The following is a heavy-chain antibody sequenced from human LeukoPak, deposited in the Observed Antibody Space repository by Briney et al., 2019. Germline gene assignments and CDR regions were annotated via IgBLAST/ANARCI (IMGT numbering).Heavy chain of an antibody. CDR3: ARGRTIDY. V-gene: IGHV3-30-3*01. CDR1: GFTFSSYA. D-gene: IGHD1-1*01. J-gene: IGHJ4*02. CDR2: ISYDGSNK. Sequence: GGSLRLSCAASGFTFSSYAMHWVRQASGKGLEWVAVISYDGSNKYYADSVKGRFTISRDNSKNTLYLQMNSLRAEDTAVYYCARGRTIDYWGQGTLVTVSS.